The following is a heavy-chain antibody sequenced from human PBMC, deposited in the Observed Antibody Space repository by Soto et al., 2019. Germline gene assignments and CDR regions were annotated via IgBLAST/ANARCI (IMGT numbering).Heavy chain of an antibody. V-gene: IGHV3-53*01. J-gene: IGHJ4*02. CDR3: AILSN. D-gene: IGHD6-6*01. CDR2: IYSDGTT. Sequence: PGGSLRLSCSASGFTVSSNYMNWVRQAPGKGLEWVSIIYSDGTTSYADSVKGRFTISRDNFKNTLHLQMNSLRAEDTAVYYCAILSNWGQGTLLTVSS. CDR1: GFTVSSNY.